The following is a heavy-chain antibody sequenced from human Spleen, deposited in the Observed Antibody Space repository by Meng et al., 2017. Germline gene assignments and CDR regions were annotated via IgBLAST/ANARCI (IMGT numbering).Heavy chain of an antibody. D-gene: IGHD3-16*01. CDR1: GGSISSGRYY. CDR2: VYYSGIT. J-gene: IGHJ5*02. CDR3: ARDLWELRYKAPFDP. Sequence: RQLQESGPGLVKPSETLSLTCAVSGGSISSGRYYWNWIRQAPGKGLEWIGSVYYSGITYYNPSLESRVTISVDTSKNQFSLKLSSVTAADTAVYYCARDLWELRYKAPFDPWGQGILVTVSS. V-gene: IGHV4-39*07.